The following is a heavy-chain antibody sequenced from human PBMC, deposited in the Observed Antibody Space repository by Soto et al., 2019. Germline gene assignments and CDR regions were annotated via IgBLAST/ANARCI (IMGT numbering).Heavy chain of an antibody. J-gene: IGHJ4*02. CDR3: AKDPNYYDSLLFDY. CDR2: ISGSGGST. V-gene: IGHV3-23*01. CDR1: GFTFGSYA. Sequence: GGSLRLSCAASGFTFGSYAMSWVRQAPGKGLEWVSAISGSGGSTYYADSVKGRFTISRDNSKNTLYLQMNSLRAEDTAVYYCAKDPNYYDSLLFDYWGQGTLVTVSS. D-gene: IGHD3-22*01.